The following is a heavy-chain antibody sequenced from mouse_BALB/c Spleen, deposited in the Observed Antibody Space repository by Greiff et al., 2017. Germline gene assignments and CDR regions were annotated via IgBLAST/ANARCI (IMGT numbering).Heavy chain of an antibody. D-gene: IGHD1-1*01. J-gene: IGHJ4*01. V-gene: IGHV5-6-3*01. CDR1: GFTFSSYG. Sequence: EVKLVESGGGLVQPGGSLKLSCAASGFTFSSYGMSWVRQTPDKRLELVATINSNGGSTYYPDSVKGRFTISRDNAKNTLYLQMSSLKSEDTAMYYCARDPTVVATDAMDYWGQGTSVTVSS. CDR3: ARDPTVVATDAMDY. CDR2: INSNGGST.